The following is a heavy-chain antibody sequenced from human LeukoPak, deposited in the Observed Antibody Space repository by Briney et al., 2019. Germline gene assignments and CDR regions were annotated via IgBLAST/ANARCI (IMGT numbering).Heavy chain of an antibody. CDR3: ARSRGYSGYTIYYYYMDV. CDR2: IVVCSSNT. Sequence: SLKLSCKASGFTFTSSAMQCVRQSRGQRRKWIGWIVVCSSNTNYAHKFQERVTITRDMSTSTAYMELSSLRSEDTAVYYCARSRGYSGYTIYYYYMDVWGKGTTVTISS. J-gene: IGHJ6*03. CDR1: GFTFTSSA. V-gene: IGHV1-58*02. D-gene: IGHD5-12*01.